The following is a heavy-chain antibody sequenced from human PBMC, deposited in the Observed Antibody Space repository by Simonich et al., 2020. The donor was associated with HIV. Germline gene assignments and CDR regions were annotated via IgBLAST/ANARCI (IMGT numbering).Heavy chain of an antibody. V-gene: IGHV3-9*03. CDR2: ISWNSGSI. J-gene: IGHJ4*02. Sequence: EVQLVESGGGLVQPGRSLRLSCAASGFTFDDYAMHWVRQAPGKGGGWVSGISWNSGSIGYADSVKGRFTISRDNAKNSLYLQMNSLRAEDMALYYCAKDRYSSSSGSFDYWGQGTLVTVSS. CDR1: GFTFDDYA. D-gene: IGHD6-6*01. CDR3: AKDRYSSSSGSFDY.